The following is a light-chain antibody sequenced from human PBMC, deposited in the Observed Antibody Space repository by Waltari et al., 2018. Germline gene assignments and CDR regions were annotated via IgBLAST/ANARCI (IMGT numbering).Light chain of an antibody. V-gene: IGLV1-44*01. J-gene: IGLJ3*02. CDR2: IDN. CDR1: YSNIGRNA. Sequence: QSVLTQPHSASGTPGQRVTISCSGSYSNIGRNAVNWYQQLPEAAPKLLIYIDNQRPSGVPDRFSGSKSGTSASLAISGLQSEDEAVYHCATWDDSLNAWVFGGGTKVTVL. CDR3: ATWDDSLNAWV.